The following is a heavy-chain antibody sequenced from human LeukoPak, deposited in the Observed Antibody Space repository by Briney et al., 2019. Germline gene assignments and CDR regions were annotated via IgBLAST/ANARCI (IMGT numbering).Heavy chain of an antibody. Sequence: GGSLRLSCAASGFTFSSYAMSWVRQAPGKGLEWVSAISGSGGSTYYADSVKGRFTISRDNSKNTLYLQMNSLRAEDTAVYYCARAPGYCSSTSCYEDYYYYGMDVWGQGTTVTGSS. J-gene: IGHJ6*02. CDR1: GFTFSSYA. D-gene: IGHD2-2*01. CDR2: ISGSGGST. V-gene: IGHV3-23*01. CDR3: ARAPGYCSSTSCYEDYYYYGMDV.